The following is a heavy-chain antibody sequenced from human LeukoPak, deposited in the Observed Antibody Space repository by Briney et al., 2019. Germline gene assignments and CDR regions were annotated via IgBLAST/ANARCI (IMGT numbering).Heavy chain of an antibody. D-gene: IGHD5-18*01. V-gene: IGHV4-59*12. CDR1: GGSSSSYY. CDR3: ATTLPTSQLWLRFFDY. Sequence: SETLSLTCTVSGGSSSSYYCSWIRQPPGKGLEWIGYIYYSGSTNYNPSLKSRVTISVDTSKNQFSLKLSSVTAADTAVYYCATTLPTSQLWLRFFDYWGRGTLVTVSS. J-gene: IGHJ4*02. CDR2: IYYSGST.